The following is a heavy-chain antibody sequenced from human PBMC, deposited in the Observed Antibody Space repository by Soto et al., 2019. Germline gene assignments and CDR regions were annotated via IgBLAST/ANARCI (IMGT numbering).Heavy chain of an antibody. V-gene: IGHV4-39*01. CDR3: ARQGDTAMVTSNNWFDP. CDR2: IYYSGST. CDR1: GGSISSSSYY. Sequence: SETLSLTCTVSGGSISSSSYYWGWIRQPPGKGLEWIGSIYYSGSTYYNPSLKSRVTISVDTSKNQFSLKLSSVTAADTAVYYGARQGDTAMVTSNNWFDPWGQGTLVTVSS. D-gene: IGHD5-18*01. J-gene: IGHJ5*02.